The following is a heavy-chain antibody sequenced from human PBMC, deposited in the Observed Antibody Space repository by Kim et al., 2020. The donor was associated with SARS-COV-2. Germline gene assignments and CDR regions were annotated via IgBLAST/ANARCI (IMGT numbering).Heavy chain of an antibody. V-gene: IGHV4-39*07. CDR1: GGSISSSSYY. CDR2: IYYSGST. J-gene: IGHJ6*02. Sequence: SETLSLTCTVSGGSISSSSYYWGWIRQPPGKGLEWIGSIYYSGSTYYNPSLKSRVTISVDTSKNQFSLKLSSVTAADTAVYYCARDIQFGELSPSTGMDVWGQGTTVTVSS. D-gene: IGHD3-10*01. CDR3: ARDIQFGELSPSTGMDV.